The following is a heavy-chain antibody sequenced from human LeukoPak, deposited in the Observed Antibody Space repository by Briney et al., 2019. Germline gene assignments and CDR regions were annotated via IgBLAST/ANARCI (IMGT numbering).Heavy chain of an antibody. V-gene: IGHV3-48*01. J-gene: IGHJ4*02. Sequence: GGSLRLSRAASGFTFSSYRMNWVRQAPGKGLEWVSYISSSSSTIYYADSVKGRFTISRDNAKNSLYLQMNSLRAEDTAVYYCARDLNWETYWGQGTLVTVSS. CDR3: ARDLNWETY. CDR1: GFTFSSYR. D-gene: IGHD1-1*01. CDR2: ISSSSSTI.